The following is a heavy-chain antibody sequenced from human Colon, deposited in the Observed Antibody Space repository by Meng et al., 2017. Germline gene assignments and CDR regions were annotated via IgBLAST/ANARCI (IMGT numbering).Heavy chain of an antibody. CDR1: GFTFSSYW. J-gene: IGHJ3*02. CDR3: AELTSSDFDI. CDR2: INRDGSDT. V-gene: IGHV3-74*01. D-gene: IGHD3-22*01. Sequence: GESLKISCAASGFTFSSYWMHWVRQAPGKGLVWVSGINRDGSDTNYADSVQGRFTISRDNATNTLYLQMNSLRAEDTAVYYCAELTSSDFDIWGQGTVVTVSS.